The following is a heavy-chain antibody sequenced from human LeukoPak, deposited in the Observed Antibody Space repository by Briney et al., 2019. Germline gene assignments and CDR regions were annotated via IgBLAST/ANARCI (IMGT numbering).Heavy chain of an antibody. CDR1: GYSISSGYY. V-gene: IGHV4-38-2*01. J-gene: IGHJ6*03. CDR3: ASVVVIVYYYYYMDV. D-gene: IGHD2-21*01. CDR2: IYHSGST. Sequence: SETLSLTCAVSGYSISSGYYWGWIRQPPGKGLEWIGSIYHSGSTYYNPSLKSRVTISVDTSKNQFSLKLSSVTAADTAVYYCASVVVIVYYYYYMDVWGKGTTVTVSS.